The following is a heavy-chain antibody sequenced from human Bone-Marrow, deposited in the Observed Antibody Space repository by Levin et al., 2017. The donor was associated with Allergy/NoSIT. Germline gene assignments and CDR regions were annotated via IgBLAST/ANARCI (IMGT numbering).Heavy chain of an antibody. Sequence: SETLSLTCTVSGDSISGGYWSWIRQPPGKGLEWIGYIFPSGSTNFNPSLKSRVTISADTSKSQFSLKLSSVTAADTAVYYCAKVNGWTYSYGFFDYWGQGTLVTVSS. CDR1: GDSISGGY. J-gene: IGHJ4*02. D-gene: IGHD5-18*01. CDR3: AKVNGWTYSYGFFDY. CDR2: IFPSGST. V-gene: IGHV4-59*01.